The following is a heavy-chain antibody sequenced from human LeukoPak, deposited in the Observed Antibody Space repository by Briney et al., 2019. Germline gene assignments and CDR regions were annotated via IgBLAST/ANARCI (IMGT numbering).Heavy chain of an antibody. CDR3: ASSAISRYCSGGSCYVAGNN. J-gene: IGHJ4*02. Sequence: ASVKVSCKASGYTFTSYGISWVRQAPGQGLEWMGWISAYNGNTNYAQKLQGRVTMTTDTSTSTAYVELRSLRSDDTAVYYCASSAISRYCSGGSCYVAGNNWGQGTLVTVSS. D-gene: IGHD2-15*01. V-gene: IGHV1-18*01. CDR1: GYTFTSYG. CDR2: ISAYNGNT.